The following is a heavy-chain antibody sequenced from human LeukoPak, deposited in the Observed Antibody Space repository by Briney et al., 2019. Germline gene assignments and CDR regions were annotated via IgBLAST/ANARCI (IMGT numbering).Heavy chain of an antibody. D-gene: IGHD7-27*01. CDR2: VNGRGATT. V-gene: IGHV3-23*01. CDR3: AKAPATGEGYYFYYMDV. CDR1: GFTFSDYA. J-gene: IGHJ6*03. Sequence: GESLRLSCAASGFASGFTFSDYAVSWVRQAPGKGPEWVASVNGRGATTYYADSVRGRFTISRDNCKNTLYLQMISLGADDTAIYFCAKAPATGEGYYFYYMDVWGKGTTVTVSS.